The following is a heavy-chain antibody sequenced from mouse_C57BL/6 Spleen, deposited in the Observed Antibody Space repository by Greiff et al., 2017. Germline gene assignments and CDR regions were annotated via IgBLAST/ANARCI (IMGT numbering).Heavy chain of an antibody. CDR3: ISDGYSFAD. Sequence: VQLQQSGAELVRPGASVKLSCTASGFNIKDYYMHWVKQRPEQGLEWIGRIDPEDGDTEYAPKFQGKATMTADTSSNTASLQLSSLTSADAAVYYCISDGYSFADWGQGTLVTVSA. J-gene: IGHJ3*01. D-gene: IGHD2-3*01. CDR1: GFNIKDYY. CDR2: IDPEDGDT. V-gene: IGHV14-1*01.